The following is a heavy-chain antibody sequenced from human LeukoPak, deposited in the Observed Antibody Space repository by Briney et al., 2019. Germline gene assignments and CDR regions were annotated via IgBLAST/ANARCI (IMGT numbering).Heavy chain of an antibody. CDR2: IYYSGST. CDR3: ARGGTWIQLSNWFDP. CDR1: GGSISSYY. D-gene: IGHD5-18*01. V-gene: IGHV4-59*08. J-gene: IGHJ5*02. Sequence: SETLSLTCTVSGGSISSYYWSWIRQPPGKGLEWIGYIYYSGSTNYNPSLKSRVTISVDTSKNQFSLKLSSVTAADTAVYYCARGGTWIQLSNWFDPWGQGTLVPVSS.